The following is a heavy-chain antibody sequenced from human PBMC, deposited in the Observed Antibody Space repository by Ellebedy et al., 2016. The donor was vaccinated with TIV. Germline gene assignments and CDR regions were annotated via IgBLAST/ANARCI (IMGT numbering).Heavy chain of an antibody. CDR1: GFTFSNYG. Sequence: PGGSLRLSCAASGFTFSNYGMHRVRQAPGKGLEWVALTYSGTNNHYADSVEGRFTISRDNSNNTLYLQMNSLRTDDTAIYYCAITERWDLLFDSWGQGILVTVSS. V-gene: IGHV3-NL1*01. CDR2: TYSGTNN. D-gene: IGHD1-26*01. J-gene: IGHJ4*02. CDR3: AITERWDLLFDS.